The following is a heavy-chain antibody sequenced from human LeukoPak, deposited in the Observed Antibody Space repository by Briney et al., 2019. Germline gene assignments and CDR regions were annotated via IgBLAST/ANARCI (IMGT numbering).Heavy chain of an antibody. D-gene: IGHD1-1*01. J-gene: IGHJ4*02. V-gene: IGHV3-21*01. CDR1: GFTFSSYE. CDR3: AREVQLERLGFGKEGSAFDY. CDR2: ISSSSSYI. Sequence: KAGGSLRLSCAASGFTFSSYEMNWVRQAPGKGLEWVSSISSSSSYIYYADSVKGRFTISRDNAKNSLYLQMNSLRAEDTAVYYCAREVQLERLGFGKEGSAFDYWGQGTLVTVSS.